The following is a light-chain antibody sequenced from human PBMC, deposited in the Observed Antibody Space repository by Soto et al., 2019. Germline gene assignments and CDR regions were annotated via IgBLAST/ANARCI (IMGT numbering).Light chain of an antibody. V-gene: IGKV1-5*03. CDR1: QSIGSW. CDR3: QHYNSDSPMWT. Sequence: DIQMTQSPSTLSASVGDRVTITCRASQSIGSWLAWYQQKPGKAPKVLIYKASTLERGVPSRFSGSGSGTEFTLTISSLQPDDFATYYCQHYNSDSPMWTFGQGTKVEIK. J-gene: IGKJ1*01. CDR2: KAS.